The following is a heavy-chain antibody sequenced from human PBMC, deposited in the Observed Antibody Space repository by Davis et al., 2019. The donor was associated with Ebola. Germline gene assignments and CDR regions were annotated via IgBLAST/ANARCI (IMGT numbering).Heavy chain of an antibody. D-gene: IGHD1-26*01. CDR2: ISGDGGST. CDR3: AKDIGGATILFLTMDV. CDR1: GFTFDDYA. J-gene: IGHJ6*02. Sequence: GESLKISCAASGFTFDDYAMHWVRQAPGKGLEWASLISGDGGSTYYADSVKGRFTISRDNSKNSLYLQMNSLRTEDTALYYCAKDIGGATILFLTMDVWGQGTTVTVSS. V-gene: IGHV3-43*02.